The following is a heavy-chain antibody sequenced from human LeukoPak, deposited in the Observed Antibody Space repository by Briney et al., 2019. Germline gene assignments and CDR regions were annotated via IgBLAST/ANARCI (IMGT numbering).Heavy chain of an antibody. V-gene: IGHV3-48*01. CDR3: ARVPHSSGWYSYFDY. CDR1: GFTFSSYS. J-gene: IGHJ4*02. CDR2: ISSSSSTI. D-gene: IGHD6-19*01. Sequence: PGGSLRLSXAASGFTFSSYSMNWVRQAPGKGLEWVSYISSSSSTIYYADSVEGRFTISRDNAKNSLYLQMNSLRAEDTAVYYCARVPHSSGWYSYFDYWGQGTLVTVSS.